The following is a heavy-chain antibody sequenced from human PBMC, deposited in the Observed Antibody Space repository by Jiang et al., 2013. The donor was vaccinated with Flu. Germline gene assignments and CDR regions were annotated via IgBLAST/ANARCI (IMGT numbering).Heavy chain of an antibody. V-gene: IGHV2-70*11. CDR3: ARIRKVYSSSEIDY. J-gene: IGHJ4*02. Sequence: LVKPTQTLTLTCTFSGFSLSTSGMCVSWIRQPPGKALEWLARIDWDDDKYYSTSLKTRLTISKDTSKNQVVLTMTNMDPVDTATYYCARIRKVYSSSEIDYWGQGTLVTVSS. CDR2: IDWDDDK. CDR1: GFSLSTSGMC. D-gene: IGHD6-13*01.